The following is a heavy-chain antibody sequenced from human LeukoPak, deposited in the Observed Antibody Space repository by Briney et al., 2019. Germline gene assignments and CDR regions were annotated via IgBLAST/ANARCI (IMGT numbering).Heavy chain of an antibody. Sequence: PGGSLRLSCAASGFTFSSYWMSWVRQAPGKGLEWVANIKQDGSEKYYVDSMKGRFTISRDNAKNSLYVQMNNLRAEDTAVYYCARLIVGAIDYWGQGTLVTVSS. V-gene: IGHV3-7*01. CDR1: GFTFSSYW. J-gene: IGHJ4*02. CDR2: IKQDGSEK. CDR3: ARLIVGAIDY. D-gene: IGHD1-26*01.